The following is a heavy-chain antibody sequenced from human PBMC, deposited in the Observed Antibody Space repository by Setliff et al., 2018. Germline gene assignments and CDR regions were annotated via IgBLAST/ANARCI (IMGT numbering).Heavy chain of an antibody. CDR1: GFTFSTYR. CDR2: IWDDGVKK. J-gene: IGHJ4*02. CDR3: AKSYITMVLHY. V-gene: IGHV3-33*03. Sequence: GGSLRLSCAASGFTFSTYRMHWVRQAPGKGLEWVAVIWDDGVKKYHADSVKGRFTISRDGSKNTLYLQMNNLRVEDTAVYYCAKSYITMVLHYWGQGTLVTVSS. D-gene: IGHD3-10*01.